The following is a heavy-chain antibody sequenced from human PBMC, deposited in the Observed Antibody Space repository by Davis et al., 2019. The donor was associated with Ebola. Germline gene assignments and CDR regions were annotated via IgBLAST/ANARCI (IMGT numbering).Heavy chain of an antibody. D-gene: IGHD1-26*01. CDR3: AQGGSSQGVFDY. V-gene: IGHV4-34*01. J-gene: IGHJ4*02. Sequence: MPSETLSLTCAVYGGSFSGYYWSWIRQPPGKGLEWIGEINHSGSTNYNPSLKSRVTISVDTSKNQFSLKLSSVTAADTAVYYCAQGGSSQGVFDYWGQGTLVTVSS. CDR2: INHSGST. CDR1: GGSFSGYY.